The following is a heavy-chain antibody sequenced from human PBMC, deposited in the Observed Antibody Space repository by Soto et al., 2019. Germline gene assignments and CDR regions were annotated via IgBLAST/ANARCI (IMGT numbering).Heavy chain of an antibody. J-gene: IGHJ4*02. CDR3: AIEQYYYDSSGIGY. V-gene: IGHV4-39*02. CDR1: GGSISSSSYY. CDR2: IHYSGST. D-gene: IGHD3-22*01. Sequence: PSETLSLTCTFSGGSISSSSYYCCWIRHPPGKGLEWIGSIHYSGSTYYNPSLKSRVTISVDTSKNQFSLKLSSVTAADTAVYYCAIEQYYYDSSGIGYWGQGTLVTVSS.